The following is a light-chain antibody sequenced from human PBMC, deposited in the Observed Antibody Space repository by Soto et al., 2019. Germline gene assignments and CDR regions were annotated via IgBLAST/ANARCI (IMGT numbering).Light chain of an antibody. CDR1: QSISNTY. CDR3: HQDYDLPLT. J-gene: IGKJ4*01. Sequence: ELVMTQSPGTLSLSPGGRATLSCRASQSISNTYVSWYQQKPGQAPRLLIYGASTRATGIPARFSGSGSGTDFTLSISSLQPEDFAVYYCHQDYDLPLTFGGGTKVDIK. V-gene: IGKV3D-7*01. CDR2: GAS.